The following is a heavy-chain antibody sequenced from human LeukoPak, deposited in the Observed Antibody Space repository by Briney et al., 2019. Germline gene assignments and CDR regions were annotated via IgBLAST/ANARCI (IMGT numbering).Heavy chain of an antibody. D-gene: IGHD3-10*01. J-gene: IGHJ4*02. CDR2: IDPNTGDT. Sequence: GASVKVSCKASGQSLTGYFIHWVRQAPGQGLEWVGRIDPNTGDTIYAQNFQGRVTVTSATSISTAYMELSRLTSDDTAVYFCARLGLHGSGTYYFFDYWGQGTLVTVYS. CDR1: GQSLTGYF. V-gene: IGHV1-2*06. CDR3: ARLGLHGSGTYYFFDY.